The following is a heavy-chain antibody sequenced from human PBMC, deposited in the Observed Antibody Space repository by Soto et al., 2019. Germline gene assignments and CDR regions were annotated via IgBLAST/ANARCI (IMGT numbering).Heavy chain of an antibody. V-gene: IGHV3-33*01. J-gene: IGHJ4*03. CDR2: IWPDGSNK. CDR3: VRVVDTYYFDL. D-gene: IGHD3-9*01. Sequence: QVQVVESGGGVVQPGRSLRLSCAASGFTFSTYGMHWVRQAPGKGLEWVALIWPDGSNKYYADSVKGRFTISRDNSEDTLYLQMNSLRAEDTAVYYCVRVVDTYYFDLWGQGNMVTVSS. CDR1: GFTFSTYG.